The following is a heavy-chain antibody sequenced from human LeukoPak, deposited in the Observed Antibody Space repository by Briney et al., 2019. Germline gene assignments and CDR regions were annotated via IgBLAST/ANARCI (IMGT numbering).Heavy chain of an antibody. CDR2: ISGSGGST. CDR1: GFTLSSQS. CDR3: AKELWLAHWLDY. D-gene: IGHD6-19*01. Sequence: GGPLTLPCAVSGFTLSSQSMIGLPHPPGEALEWVSAISGSGGSTYYADSVKGRFTISRDNSKNTLYLQMNSLRAEDTAVYYCAKELWLAHWLDYWGQGTLVTVSS. V-gene: IGHV3-23*01. J-gene: IGHJ4*02.